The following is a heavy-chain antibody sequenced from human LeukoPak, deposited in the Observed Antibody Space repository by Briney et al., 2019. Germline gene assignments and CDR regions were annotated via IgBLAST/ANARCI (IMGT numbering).Heavy chain of an antibody. CDR3: ARVRSGWYRISGSSTDYYYHGMDV. CDR2: INHSGST. CDR1: GGSFSGYY. D-gene: IGHD3-10*01. J-gene: IGHJ6*02. Sequence: SETLSLTCAVYGGSFSGYYWSWIRQPPGKGLEWIGEINHSGSTNYNPSLKSRVTISVDTSKNQFSLKLSSVTAADTAVYYCARVRSGWYRISGSSTDYYYHGMDVWGQGTTVTVSS. V-gene: IGHV4-34*01.